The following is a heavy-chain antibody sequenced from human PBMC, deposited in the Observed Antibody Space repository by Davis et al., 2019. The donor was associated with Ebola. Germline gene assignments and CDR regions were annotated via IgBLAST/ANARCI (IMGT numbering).Heavy chain of an antibody. Sequence: ASVKVSCKASGYTFTSYGINWVRQAPGQGLEWMKWISAYNGNTNYAQKLQGRVTMTTDTSTSTAYMELRSLRSDDTAVYYCARGKQHMVRGVIFDYWGQGTLVTVSS. J-gene: IGHJ4*02. CDR3: ARGKQHMVRGVIFDY. CDR1: GYTFTSYG. V-gene: IGHV1-18*01. CDR2: ISAYNGNT. D-gene: IGHD3-10*01.